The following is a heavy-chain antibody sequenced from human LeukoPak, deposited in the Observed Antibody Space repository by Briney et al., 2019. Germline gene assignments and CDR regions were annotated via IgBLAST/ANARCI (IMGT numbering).Heavy chain of an antibody. D-gene: IGHD3-22*01. CDR1: GFTVSSNY. Sequence: GGSLRLSCAVSGFTVSSNYMTWVRQAPGKGLEWVSVIYSGGSTYYADSVKGRFTISRDNSKNTLYLQMNSLRAEDTAVYYCARGTSSGYFQLYFDYWGQGTLVTVSS. J-gene: IGHJ4*02. CDR3: ARGTSSGYFQLYFDY. CDR2: IYSGGST. V-gene: IGHV3-53*01.